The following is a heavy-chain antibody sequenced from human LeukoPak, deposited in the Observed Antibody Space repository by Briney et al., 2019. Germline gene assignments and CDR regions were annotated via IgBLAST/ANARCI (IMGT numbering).Heavy chain of an antibody. CDR2: INPNSGGT. CDR3: ARDRWGSGYDPSYFDY. V-gene: IGHV1-2*02. J-gene: IGHJ4*02. D-gene: IGHD5-12*01. Sequence: ASVKVSFKASGYTFTGYYMHWVRQAPGQGLEWMGWINPNSGGTNYAQKFQGRVTMTRDTSISTAYMELSRLRSDDTAVYYCARDRWGSGYDPSYFDYWGQGTLVTVSS. CDR1: GYTFTGYY.